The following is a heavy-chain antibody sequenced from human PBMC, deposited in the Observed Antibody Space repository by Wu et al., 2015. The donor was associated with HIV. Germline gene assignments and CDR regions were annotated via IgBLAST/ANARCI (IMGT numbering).Heavy chain of an antibody. V-gene: IGHV1-18*01. Sequence: QVQLVQSGGEIKKPGASVKVSCKASGYTFTTYGISWVRQAPGQGLEWMGWISGYNGNTDYAQKFQGRVTMTTDTSTSTAYMEVRSLRSGDTAVYYCVRYASSGYFDYWGQGTLVTVSS. D-gene: IGHD3-22*01. CDR3: VRYASSGYFDY. J-gene: IGHJ4*02. CDR1: GYTFTTYG. CDR2: ISGYNGNT.